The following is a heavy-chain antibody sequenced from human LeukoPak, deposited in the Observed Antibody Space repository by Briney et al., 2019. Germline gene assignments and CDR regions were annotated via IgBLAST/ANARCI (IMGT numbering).Heavy chain of an antibody. CDR3: ARPPAPFQLPYYYYYMDV. CDR2: INHSGST. V-gene: IGHV4-34*01. D-gene: IGHD2-2*01. Sequence: SETLSLTCAVYGGSFSGYYWSWIRQPPGKGLEWIGEINHSGSTNYNPSLKSRVTISVDTSKNQFSLKLSSVTAADTAVYYCARPPAPFQLPYYYYYMDVWGKGTTVTVSS. J-gene: IGHJ6*03. CDR1: GGSFSGYY.